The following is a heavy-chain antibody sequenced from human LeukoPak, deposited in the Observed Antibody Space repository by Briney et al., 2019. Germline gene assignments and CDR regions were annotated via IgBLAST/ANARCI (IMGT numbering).Heavy chain of an antibody. CDR2: ISGSGGST. D-gene: IGHD4-11*01. J-gene: IGHJ6*02. CDR3: AKSATVTYYYAMDV. CDR1: GFTFSDYY. V-gene: IGHV3-23*01. Sequence: GGSLRLSCAASGFTFSDYYMSWIRQAPGKGLEWVSAISGSGGSTNYADSVKGRFTISRDNSKNTLSLQMNSLGAEDTAVYYCAKSATVTYYYAMDVWGQGTTVTVSS.